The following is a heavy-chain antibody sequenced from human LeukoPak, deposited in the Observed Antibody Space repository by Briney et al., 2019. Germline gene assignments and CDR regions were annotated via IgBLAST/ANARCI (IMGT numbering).Heavy chain of an antibody. CDR3: ARWVYGWFDP. D-gene: IGHD4-17*01. V-gene: IGHV4-34*01. J-gene: IGHJ5*02. CDR1: GGSFSGYY. CDR2: INHSGST. Sequence: NPSETLSLTCAAYGGSFSGYYWSWIRQPPGKGLEWIGEINHSGSTNYNPSLKSRVTISVDTSKNQFSLKLSSVTAADTAVYYCARWVYGWFDPWGQGTLVTVSS.